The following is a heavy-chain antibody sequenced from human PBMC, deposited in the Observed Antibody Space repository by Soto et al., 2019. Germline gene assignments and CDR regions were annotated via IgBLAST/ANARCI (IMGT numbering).Heavy chain of an antibody. CDR1: GFTLSTYD. Sequence: EVQLVESGGGLVQPGGSLRLSCTASGFTLSTYDVHWVRQATGKGLEWVASIGTAAVDSVKGRFTISRENAKNSLYLQMNNRGAGDTAVYYCAKRGPPTNSHGMDVWGQGTTVTVSS. J-gene: IGHJ6*02. D-gene: IGHD1-1*01. CDR3: AKRGPPTNSHGMDV. V-gene: IGHV3-13*01. CDR2: IGTAA.